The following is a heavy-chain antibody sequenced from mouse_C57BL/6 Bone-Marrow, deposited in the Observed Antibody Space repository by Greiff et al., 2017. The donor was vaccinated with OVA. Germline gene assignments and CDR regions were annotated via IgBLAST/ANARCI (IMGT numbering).Heavy chain of an antibody. CDR3: ARGGELHYFDY. V-gene: IGHV1-18*01. Sequence: EVQLQQSGAELMKPGASVKLSCKATGYTFTGYWIEWVKQRPGHGLEWIGDINPNNGGTSYNQKFKGKATLTVDKSSSTAYMELRSLTSEDSAVYYCARGGELHYFDYWGQGTTLTVSS. J-gene: IGHJ2*01. CDR2: INPNNGGT. D-gene: IGHD2-1*01. CDR1: GYTFTGYW.